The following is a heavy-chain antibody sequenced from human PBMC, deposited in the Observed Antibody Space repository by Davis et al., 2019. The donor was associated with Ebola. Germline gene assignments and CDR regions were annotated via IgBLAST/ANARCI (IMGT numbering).Heavy chain of an antibody. V-gene: IGHV4-30-4*08. D-gene: IGHD2-2*01. CDR1: GGSISSGGYY. CDR3: ARERYCSSTSCFLYYYYGMDV. CDR2: IYYSGST. J-gene: IGHJ6*02. Sequence: SETLSLTCTVSGGSISSGGYYWSWIRQPPGKGLEWIGYIYYSGSTYYNPSLKSRVTISVDTSKNQFSLKLSSVTAADTAVYYCARERYCSSTSCFLYYYYGMDVWGQGTTVTVSS.